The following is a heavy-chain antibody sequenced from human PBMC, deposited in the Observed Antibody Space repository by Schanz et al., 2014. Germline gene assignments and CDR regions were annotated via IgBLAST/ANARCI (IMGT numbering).Heavy chain of an antibody. CDR2: IIPICATA. D-gene: IGHD3-3*01. V-gene: IGHV1-69*06. CDR3: AKLLGVVQYGACDY. J-gene: IGHJ4*02. Sequence: QGQLPQSGPEWSHPVASMMISCTASRGTFSSYAVSWVRQAPGQGLEWIGVIIPICATANYAQKLQGRVTITGDNPTSTGYMEMRSLRSEDTAVYYCAKLLGVVQYGACDYWGQGTLVNVYS. CDR1: RGTFSSYA.